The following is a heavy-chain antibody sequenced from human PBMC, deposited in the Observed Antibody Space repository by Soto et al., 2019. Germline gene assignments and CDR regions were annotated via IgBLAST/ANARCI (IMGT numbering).Heavy chain of an antibody. CDR2: INAGNGNT. J-gene: IGHJ4*02. CDR3: ASIGVARNPWYFDY. Sequence: ASVKVSWKASGYTFTSYAMHWVRQAPGQRLEWMGWINAGNGNTKYSQKFQGRVTITRDTSASTAYMELSSLRSEDTAVYYCASIGVARNPWYFDYWGQGTLVTVSS. D-gene: IGHD5-12*01. V-gene: IGHV1-3*01. CDR1: GYTFTSYA.